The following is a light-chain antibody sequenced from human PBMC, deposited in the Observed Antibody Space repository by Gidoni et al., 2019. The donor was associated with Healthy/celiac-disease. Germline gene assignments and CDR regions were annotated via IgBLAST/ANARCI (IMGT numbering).Light chain of an antibody. CDR2: DGS. V-gene: IGLV2-11*01. CDR3: CSYAGSYV. Sequence: QSALTQPRSVSGSPGQSVTISCTGTSSDVGGYNYVSWYQQHPGKASKLMIYDGSKRPSGVPDRFSGSKSGNTASLTISGLQAEDEADYYCCSYAGSYVFGGGTKLTVL. CDR1: SSDVGGYNY. J-gene: IGLJ2*01.